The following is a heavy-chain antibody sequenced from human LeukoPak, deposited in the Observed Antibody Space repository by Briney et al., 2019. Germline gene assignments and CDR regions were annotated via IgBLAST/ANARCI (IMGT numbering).Heavy chain of an antibody. CDR3: AHRGSSTSCFDY. CDR1: GFSLSTSGVG. V-gene: IGHV2-5*02. CDR2: IYWDDDK. Sequence: SGPTLVKPTQSLTLTCTFSGFSLSTSGVGVGWIRQPPGKALEWLALIYWDDDKRYSPSLKSRLTITKDTSKNQVVLTMTNMDPVDTATYYCAHRGSSTSCFDYWGQGTLVTVSS. D-gene: IGHD2-2*01. J-gene: IGHJ4*02.